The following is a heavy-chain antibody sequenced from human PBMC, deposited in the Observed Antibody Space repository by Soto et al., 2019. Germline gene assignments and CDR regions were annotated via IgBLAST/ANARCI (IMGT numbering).Heavy chain of an antibody. J-gene: IGHJ4*02. CDR3: ARSPVPVGTTHYYFDY. Sequence: ASVKVSCKASGYTFTRYYRHWLRQYPGQGREWVGVIDPSAGSTTNAQKFRGRVTMTRDTSASSVYMELSSLRSEDTAVYYCARSPVPVGTTHYYFDYWGQGTLVTVSS. V-gene: IGHV1-46*01. D-gene: IGHD1-1*01. CDR2: IDPSAGST. CDR1: GYTFTRYY.